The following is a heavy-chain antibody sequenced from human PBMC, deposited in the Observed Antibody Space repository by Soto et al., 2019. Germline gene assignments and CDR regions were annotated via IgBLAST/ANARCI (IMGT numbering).Heavy chain of an antibody. D-gene: IGHD3-10*01. V-gene: IGHV4-30-4*01. J-gene: IGHJ4*02. Sequence: QVQLKESGPGLVKPSETLSLTCNDSGGPIKTGDYYWNWIRQPPGKGLEWIGYVFYSGATNYSPSLKSRAAISMDTSKNQFSLSLTSVTAADTAVYYCARAGFSYGHLLFWGQGIRVTVST. CDR3: ARAGFSYGHLLF. CDR1: GGPIKTGDYY. CDR2: VFYSGAT.